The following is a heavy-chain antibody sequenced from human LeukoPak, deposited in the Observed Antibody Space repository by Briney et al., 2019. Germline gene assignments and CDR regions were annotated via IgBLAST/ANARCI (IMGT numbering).Heavy chain of an antibody. Sequence: SETLSLTCAVYGGSFSGYYWSWIRQPPGKGLEWIGEINHSGSTNYNPSLKSRVTISVDTSKNQFSLKLSSVTAADTAVYYCARRGTRYNWFDPWGQGTQVTVSS. CDR1: GGSFSGYY. V-gene: IGHV4-34*01. CDR2: INHSGST. J-gene: IGHJ5*02. CDR3: ARRGTRYNWFDP.